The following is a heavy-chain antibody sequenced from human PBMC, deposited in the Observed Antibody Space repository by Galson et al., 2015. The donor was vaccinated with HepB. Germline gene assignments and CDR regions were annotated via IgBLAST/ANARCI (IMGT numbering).Heavy chain of an antibody. Sequence: SETLSLTCAVYGGSFSGYYWSWIRQPPGKGLEWIGEINHSGSTNYNPSLKSRVTISVDTSKNQFSLKLSSVTAADTAVYYCARKRSAYKTVSRLGMDVWGQGTTVTVSS. D-gene: IGHD1-1*01. CDR2: INHSGST. V-gene: IGHV4-34*01. CDR3: ARKRSAYKTVSRLGMDV. J-gene: IGHJ6*02. CDR1: GGSFSGYY.